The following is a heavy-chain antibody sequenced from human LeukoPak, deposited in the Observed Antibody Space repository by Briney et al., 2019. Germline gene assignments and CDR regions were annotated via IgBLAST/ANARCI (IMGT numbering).Heavy chain of an antibody. CDR1: GFTFNEYK. V-gene: IGHV3-43*01. Sequence: GGSLRLSCAASGFTFNEYKMHWVRQAPGNGLEWISLITWDGDSTHYADSVKGRFTISRNNSKDTLYLQMNSLRAEDTAVYYCARPSRGSVDYWGQGTLVTVSS. D-gene: IGHD6-25*01. J-gene: IGHJ4*02. CDR2: ITWDGDST. CDR3: ARPSRGSVDY.